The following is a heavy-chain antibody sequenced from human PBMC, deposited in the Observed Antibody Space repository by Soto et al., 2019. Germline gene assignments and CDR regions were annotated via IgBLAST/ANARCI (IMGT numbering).Heavy chain of an antibody. CDR1: GGTFSSYA. Sequence: SVKVSCKASGGTFSSYAISWVRQAPGQGLEWMGGIIPIFGTANYAQKFQGRVTITADESTSTAYMELSSLRSEDTAVYYCARGKLRSPYCSSTSCYASPFDYRGQGTLVTVSS. CDR3: ARGKLRSPYCSSTSCYASPFDY. D-gene: IGHD2-2*01. CDR2: IIPIFGTA. J-gene: IGHJ4*02. V-gene: IGHV1-69*13.